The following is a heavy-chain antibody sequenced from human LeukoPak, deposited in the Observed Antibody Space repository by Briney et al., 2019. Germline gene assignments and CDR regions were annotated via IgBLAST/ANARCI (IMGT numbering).Heavy chain of an antibody. J-gene: IGHJ4*02. CDR1: GFTFSSYA. CDR2: ITSSGAAT. CDR3: AKDRPNYYGSNGHYYKLNGDC. D-gene: IGHD3-22*01. V-gene: IGHV3-23*01. Sequence: PGGSLRLSCAASGFTFSSYAMSWVRQAPGKGLEWVSSITSSGAATYYADSVKGRFTISRDNSDNTLYLQMGSLRAEDTAVYYCAKDRPNYYGSNGHYYKLNGDCWGQGTLVTVSS.